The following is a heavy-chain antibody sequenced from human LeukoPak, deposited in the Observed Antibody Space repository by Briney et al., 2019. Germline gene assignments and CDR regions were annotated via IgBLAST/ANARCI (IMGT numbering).Heavy chain of an antibody. V-gene: IGHV3-64*01. Sequence: GGSLRLSCAASGFTFNTYGMHWVRRTPGKGLEYVSAISSHGSSTFYANSVRGRFTISRDNSKNTLYLHMGSLRAEDTAVYYCARRTSIWWEPHAAFDIWGQGTTVTVSS. CDR3: ARRTSIWWEPHAAFDI. CDR2: ISSHGSST. D-gene: IGHD1-26*01. J-gene: IGHJ3*02. CDR1: GFTFNTYG.